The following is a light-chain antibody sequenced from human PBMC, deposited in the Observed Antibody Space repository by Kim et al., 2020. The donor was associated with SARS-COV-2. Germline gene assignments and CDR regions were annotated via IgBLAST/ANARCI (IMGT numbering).Light chain of an antibody. V-gene: IGLV2-8*01. CDR1: SGDVGYYNY. CDR2: EVS. CDR3: SSYAGSPRVV. J-gene: IGLJ2*01. Sequence: GQSVTFACTGTSGDVGYYNYVSWYQHHPGKAPKLMIYEVSKRPSGVPDRFSGSKSGNMASLTVSGLQAEDEADYYCSSYAGSPRVVFGGGTQLTVL.